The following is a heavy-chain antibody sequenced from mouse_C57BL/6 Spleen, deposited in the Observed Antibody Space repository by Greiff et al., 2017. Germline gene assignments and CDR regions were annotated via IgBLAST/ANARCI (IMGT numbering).Heavy chain of an antibody. CDR1: GFSLTSYS. J-gene: IGHJ4*01. CDR2: IWTGGGT. Sequence: VQLKESGPGLVAPSQSLSISCTVSGFSLTSYSISWVRQPPGKGLEWLGVIWTGGGTNYNTALKSRLSISKDNSKSQVFLKMNRLQTDDTARYYCTRWYYAMDYWGQGTSVTVSS. V-gene: IGHV2-9-1*01. CDR3: TRWYYAMDY.